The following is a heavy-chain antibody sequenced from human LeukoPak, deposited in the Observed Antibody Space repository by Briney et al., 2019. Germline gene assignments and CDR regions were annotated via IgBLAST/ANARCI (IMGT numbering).Heavy chain of an antibody. CDR1: GGTFSSYA. D-gene: IGHD5-18*01. CDR2: IIPIFGTA. Sequence: GSSVKVSCKASGGTFSSYAISWVRQAPGQALEWMGGIIPIFGTANYTQKFQGRVTITADESTSTAYMELSSLRSEDTGVYYCASPPRGYRYGYFFDYWGQGTLVTVSS. J-gene: IGHJ4*02. CDR3: ASPPRGYRYGYFFDY. V-gene: IGHV1-69*01.